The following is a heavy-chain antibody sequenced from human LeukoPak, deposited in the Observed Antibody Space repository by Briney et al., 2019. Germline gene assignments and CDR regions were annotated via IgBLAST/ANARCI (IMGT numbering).Heavy chain of an antibody. CDR1: GFTFSSYG. CDR3: ASDLNSGSYYYMDV. Sequence: GGSLRLSCAASGFTFSSYGMHWVRQAPGKGLEWVAVIWYDGSNKYYADSVKGRFTISGDNSKNTLYLQMNSLRAEDTAVYYCASDLNSGSYYYMDVWGKGTTVTVFS. J-gene: IGHJ6*03. V-gene: IGHV3-33*01. D-gene: IGHD1-26*01. CDR2: IWYDGSNK.